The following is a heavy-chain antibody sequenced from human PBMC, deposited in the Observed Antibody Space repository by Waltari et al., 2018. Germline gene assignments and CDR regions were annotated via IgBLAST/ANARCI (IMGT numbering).Heavy chain of an antibody. CDR3: ARESRSGSYYWGFDY. Sequence: QVQLVQSGAEVKKPGSSVKVSCKASGGTFSSYAISWFRQAPGQGREWMGGIIPIFGTANYAQKCQGRVTITADESTSTAYMELSSLRSEDTAVYYCARESRSGSYYWGFDYWGQGTLVTVSS. V-gene: IGHV1-69*13. CDR1: GGTFSSYA. J-gene: IGHJ4*02. D-gene: IGHD1-26*01. CDR2: IIPIFGTA.